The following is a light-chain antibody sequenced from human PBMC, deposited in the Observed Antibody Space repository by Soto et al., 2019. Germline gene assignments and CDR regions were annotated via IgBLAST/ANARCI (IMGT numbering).Light chain of an antibody. J-gene: IGKJ4*01. CDR3: IQDYNYPLT. V-gene: IGKV1-6*01. CDR2: DAS. CDR1: QSISTY. Sequence: IQMTRTPSSLFASVGNRVTITCRASQSISTYLNWYQKKPGKAPNLLIYDASRLQSGVPSRFSGSGSGTDFTLTISSLQPEDFATYYCIQDYNYPLTFGGGTKVDIK.